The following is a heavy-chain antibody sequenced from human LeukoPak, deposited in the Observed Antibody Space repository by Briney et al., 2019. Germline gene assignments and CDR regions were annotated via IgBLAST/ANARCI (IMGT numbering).Heavy chain of an antibody. V-gene: IGHV4-59*08. CDR1: GGSISSYY. D-gene: IGHD2-2*01. CDR3: ARLGSTSLYYYGMDV. J-gene: IGHJ6*02. CDR2: IYYSGST. Sequence: SETLSLTCTVSGGSISSYYWSWIRQPPGKGLEWIGYIYYSGSTNYNPSLKSRVTISVDTSKNQFSLKLSSVTAADTAVYYCARLGSTSLYYYGMDVWGQGTTVTVSS.